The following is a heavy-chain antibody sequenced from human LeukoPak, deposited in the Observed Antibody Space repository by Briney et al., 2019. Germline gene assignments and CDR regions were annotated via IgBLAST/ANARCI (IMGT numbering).Heavy chain of an antibody. CDR2: IYWNDDK. CDR3: AHDRHDSSGYYYGWYFDY. J-gene: IGHJ4*02. CDR1: GFSLSTSGVG. D-gene: IGHD3-22*01. V-gene: IGHV2-5*01. Sequence: SGPTLVNPTQTLTLTCTFSGFSLSTSGVGVGWIRQPPGKALEWLALIYWNDDKRYSPSLKSRLTITKDTSKNQVVLTMTNMDPVDTATYYCAHDRHDSSGYYYGWYFDYWGQGTLVTVSS.